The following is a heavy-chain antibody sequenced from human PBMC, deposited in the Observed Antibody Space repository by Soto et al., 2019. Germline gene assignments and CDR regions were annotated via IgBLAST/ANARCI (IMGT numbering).Heavy chain of an antibody. CDR1: GCTFSTYA. V-gene: IGHV3-23*01. J-gene: IGHJ6*03. D-gene: IGHD3-3*01. Sequence: GGSLRLSCAASGCTFSTYAMSWVRQAPGKGLEWVSAISGSGGSTYYADSVKGRFTISRDNSKNTLYLQMNSLRAEDTALYYWAKDQIRPNYDFWSGYDSPRDDHYDMDVWGKGTTVTVSS. CDR2: ISGSGGST. CDR3: AKDQIRPNYDFWSGYDSPRDDHYDMDV.